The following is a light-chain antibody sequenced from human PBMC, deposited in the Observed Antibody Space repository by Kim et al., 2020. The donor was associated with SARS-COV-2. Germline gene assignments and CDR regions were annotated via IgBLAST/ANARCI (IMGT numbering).Light chain of an antibody. CDR2: EVG. Sequence: GQQGTISSTGPSSDLGSYNYVSWYQQHPGKAPKLMIYEVGKRPSGVPDRFSGSKSGNTASLTVSGLQAEDEADYYCSSYASNIAWVFGGGTQLTVL. CDR1: SSDLGSYNY. CDR3: SSYASNIAWV. J-gene: IGLJ3*02. V-gene: IGLV2-8*01.